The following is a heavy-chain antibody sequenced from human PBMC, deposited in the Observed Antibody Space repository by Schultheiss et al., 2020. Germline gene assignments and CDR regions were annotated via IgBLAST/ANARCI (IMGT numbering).Heavy chain of an antibody. CDR1: GGSISSSVYY. Sequence: SETLSLTCTVSGGSISSSVYYWSWIRQPPGKGLEWIGYIYHSGSTYYNPSLKSRVTISVDTSKNQFSLKLSSVTAADTAVYYCARESITMRVIYWGQGTLVTVSS. J-gene: IGHJ4*02. V-gene: IGHV4-30-2*05. D-gene: IGHD3-22*01. CDR2: IYHSGST. CDR3: ARESITMRVIY.